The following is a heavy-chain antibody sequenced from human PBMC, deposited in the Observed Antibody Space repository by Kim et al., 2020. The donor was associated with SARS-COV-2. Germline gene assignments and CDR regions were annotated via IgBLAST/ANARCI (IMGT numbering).Heavy chain of an antibody. D-gene: IGHD4-17*01. CDR1: GYTFTNYA. V-gene: IGHV1-3*01. J-gene: IGHJ6*02. CDR3: SRSYGDPGYYYYGMDV. Sequence: VKVSCKASGYTFTNYAMHWVRQAPGQRLEWMGWINAGNGNTKYSQKFEGRVTITRDTSARTAYMELSSLRSEDTAVYYCSRSYGDPGYYYYGMDVWGQGTTVTVSS. CDR2: INAGNGNT.